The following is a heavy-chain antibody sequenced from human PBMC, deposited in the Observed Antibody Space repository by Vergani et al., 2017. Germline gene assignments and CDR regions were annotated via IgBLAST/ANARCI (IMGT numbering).Heavy chain of an antibody. CDR1: GFTFSSYS. CDR2: ISSSSSYI. J-gene: IGHJ3*02. D-gene: IGHD6-13*01. CDR3: ARDRAAASGAFYI. V-gene: IGHV3-21*01. Sequence: EVQLVESGGGLVQPGGSLRLSCAASGFTFSSYSMNWVRQAPGKGLEWVSSISSSSSYIYYADSLKGRFTISRDNAKNSLYLQMNSLGAEDTAVYYCARDRAAASGAFYIWGQGTMVTVSA.